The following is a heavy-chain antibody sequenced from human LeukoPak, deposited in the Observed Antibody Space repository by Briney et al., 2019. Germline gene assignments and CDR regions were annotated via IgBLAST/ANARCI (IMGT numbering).Heavy chain of an antibody. D-gene: IGHD5-24*01. CDR2: IYYSGST. Sequence: SETLSLTCTVPGGSISSYYWSWIRQPPGKGLEWIGYIYYSGSTNYNPSLKSRVTISVDTSKNQFSLKLSSVTAADTAVYYCARARKDGYNNYDYWGQGTLVTVSS. V-gene: IGHV4-59*01. CDR3: ARARKDGYNNYDY. J-gene: IGHJ4*02. CDR1: GGSISSYY.